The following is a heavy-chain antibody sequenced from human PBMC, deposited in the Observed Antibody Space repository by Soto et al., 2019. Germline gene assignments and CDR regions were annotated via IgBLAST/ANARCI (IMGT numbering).Heavy chain of an antibody. J-gene: IGHJ4*02. V-gene: IGHV3-21*05. CDR1: GFSFGSYA. Sequence: SLRLSCASSGFSFGSYAMKWVRQAPGKGLEWVSHINSGSSLGHTDYAESVKGRFTISRDNAKSSVFLEMSDLRSDDTAVYYCAANWNFGLNFWGQGTLVTVSS. CDR3: AANWNFGLNF. CDR2: INSGSSLGHT. D-gene: IGHD1-1*01.